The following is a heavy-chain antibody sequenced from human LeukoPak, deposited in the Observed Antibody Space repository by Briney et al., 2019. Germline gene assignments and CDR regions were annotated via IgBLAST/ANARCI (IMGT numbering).Heavy chain of an antibody. CDR2: ISSSGSTI. J-gene: IGHJ4*02. Sequence: GGSLRLSCAASGFTFSDYYMSWIRQAPGKGLEWVSYISSSGSTIYYADSVKGRFTISRDNAKNSLYLQMNSLRAEDTAVYYCARDADYGSGSYSPFDYWGQGTLVTVSS. CDR3: ARDADYGSGSYSPFDY. CDR1: GFTFSDYY. D-gene: IGHD3-10*01. V-gene: IGHV3-11*04.